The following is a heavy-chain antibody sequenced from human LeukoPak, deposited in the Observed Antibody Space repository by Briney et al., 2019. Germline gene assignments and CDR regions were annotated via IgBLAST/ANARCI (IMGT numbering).Heavy chain of an antibody. V-gene: IGHV1-46*01. CDR2: INPSGGST. CDR1: GYTFTSYY. CDR3: ARGNYGSGSNSDYYYYMDV. D-gene: IGHD3-10*01. J-gene: IGHJ6*03. Sequence: ASVKVSCKASGYTFTSYYMHWVRQAPGQGLEWMGIINPSGGSTSYAQKFQGRVTMTTDMSTSTVYMELSSLRSEDTAVYYCARGNYGSGSNSDYYYYMDVWGKGTTVTVSS.